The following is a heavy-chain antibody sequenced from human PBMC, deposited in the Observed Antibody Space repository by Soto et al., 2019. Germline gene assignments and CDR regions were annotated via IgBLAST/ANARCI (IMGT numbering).Heavy chain of an antibody. V-gene: IGHV1-69*06. CDR3: ARGPLWSRSLRPRGGMDV. D-gene: IGHD3-3*01. J-gene: IGHJ6*02. Sequence: QVQLLQSGAEVKKPGSSVKVSCKASGGTFTSYAISWVRQAPGQGLEWMGGIVPVFGTATYAQRFQDRVTITEDRSASTAYLEMSDVSSDDTAVYYCARGPLWSRSLRPRGGMDVWGQGTSVIVSS. CDR2: IVPVFGTA. CDR1: GGTFTSYA.